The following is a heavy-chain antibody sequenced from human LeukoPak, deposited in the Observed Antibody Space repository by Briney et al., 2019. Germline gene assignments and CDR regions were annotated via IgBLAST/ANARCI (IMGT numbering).Heavy chain of an antibody. CDR1: GYTFTSYY. Sequence: GASVKVSCKASGYTFTSYYMHWVRQAPGQGLEWMGIINPSGGSTSYAQKFQGRVTMTRDTSTSTVYMELSSLRSEDTAVYYCARIVPAAIRGVDNSDYWGQGTLVTVSS. CDR3: ARIVPAAIRGVDNSDY. V-gene: IGHV1-46*01. J-gene: IGHJ4*02. CDR2: INPSGGST. D-gene: IGHD2-2*01.